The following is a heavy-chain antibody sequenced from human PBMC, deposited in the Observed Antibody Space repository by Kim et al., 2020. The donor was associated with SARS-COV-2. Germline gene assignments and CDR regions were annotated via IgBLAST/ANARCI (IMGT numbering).Heavy chain of an antibody. V-gene: IGHV1-18*01. J-gene: IGHJ5*02. CDR2: ISAYNCNT. D-gene: IGHD6-19*01. CDR1: GYTFTSYG. Sequence: ASVKVSCKASGYTFTSYGISWVRQAPGQGLEWMGWISAYNCNTNYAQKLQGRVTMTTDTSTSTAYMELRSLRSDDTAVYHCARDRTQLVAGNRGNWFDPWGQGTLVTVSS. CDR3: ARDRTQLVAGNRGNWFDP.